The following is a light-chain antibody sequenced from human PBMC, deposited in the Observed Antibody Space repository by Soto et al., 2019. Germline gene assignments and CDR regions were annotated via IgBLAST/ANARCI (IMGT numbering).Light chain of an antibody. CDR1: QSVGRN. CDR3: QQYTDWPWT. CDR2: AAS. Sequence: DIVMTHSQATLSVSPGERATLSCRASQSVGRNLAWYQQKPGQAPRLLIYAASGRASDLPARFSGSGSGTEFTLTISSLQSEDVAVYYCQQYTDWPWTLGQGTNVDIK. J-gene: IGKJ1*01. V-gene: IGKV3-15*01.